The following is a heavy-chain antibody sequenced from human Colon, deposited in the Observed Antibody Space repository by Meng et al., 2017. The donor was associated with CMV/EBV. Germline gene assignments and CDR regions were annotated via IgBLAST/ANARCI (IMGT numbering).Heavy chain of an antibody. Sequence: GGSLRLSCTTSGFTFSSHWMSWVRQAPGKGLEWVGNINEDGSEKNYVVPVKGRFTISRDNAKNSLYLQMDYLRVEDTAVYYCARRSCASVSCYSGWFDPRGQGTLVTVSS. D-gene: IGHD2-2*01. CDR1: GFTFSSHW. CDR3: ARRSCASVSCYSGWFDP. J-gene: IGHJ5*02. CDR2: INEDGSEK. V-gene: IGHV3-7*01.